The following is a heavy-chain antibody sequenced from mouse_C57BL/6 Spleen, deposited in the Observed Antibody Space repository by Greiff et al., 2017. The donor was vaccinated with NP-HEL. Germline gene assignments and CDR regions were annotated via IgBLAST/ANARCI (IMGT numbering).Heavy chain of an antibody. CDR1: GYTFTSYT. V-gene: IGHV1-4*01. D-gene: IGHD2-3*01. CDR2: INPSSGYT. Sequence: VQLQQSGAELARPGASVKMSCKASGYTFTSYTMHWVKQRPGQGLEWIGYINPSSGYTKYNQKFKDKATLTADKSSSTAYMQLSSLTSEDSAVYYCAREEGWDGYLYAMDYWGQGTSVTVSS. J-gene: IGHJ4*01. CDR3: AREEGWDGYLYAMDY.